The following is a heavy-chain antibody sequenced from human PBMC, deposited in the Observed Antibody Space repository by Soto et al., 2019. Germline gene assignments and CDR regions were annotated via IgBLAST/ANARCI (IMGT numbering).Heavy chain of an antibody. V-gene: IGHV4-34*01. CDR1: GGFVSSGSYY. J-gene: IGHJ3*02. D-gene: IGHD1-1*01. CDR2: MSHSGGT. CDR3: ARVKRGTATTVVDAFDI. Sequence: QVQLQQWGAGLLKPSETLSLTCAVYGGFVSSGSYYWSWIRQPPGKGLEWIGEMSHSGGTHFNPSLKSRATIAVDTSKNQFSLKMSSVTAADAALYYCARVKRGTATTVVDAFDIWGPGTMVTVSS.